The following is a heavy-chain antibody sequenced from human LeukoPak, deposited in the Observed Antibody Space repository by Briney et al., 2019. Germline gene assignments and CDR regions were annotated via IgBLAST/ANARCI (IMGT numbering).Heavy chain of an antibody. CDR2: ISWNSGSI. Sequence: GGSLRLSCAASGFTFDDYAMHWVRQAPGKGLEWVSGISWNSGSIGYADSVKGRFTISRDNAKNSLYLQMNSLRAEDTALYYCAKDQAVAGLLGTGLDYWGQGTLVTVSS. J-gene: IGHJ4*02. D-gene: IGHD6-19*01. V-gene: IGHV3-9*01. CDR1: GFTFDDYA. CDR3: AKDQAVAGLLGTGLDY.